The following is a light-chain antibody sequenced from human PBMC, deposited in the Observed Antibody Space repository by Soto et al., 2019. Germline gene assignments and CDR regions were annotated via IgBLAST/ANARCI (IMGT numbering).Light chain of an antibody. V-gene: IGKV3D-11*02. CDR3: LQSNYWQVT. J-gene: IGKJ5*01. Sequence: EVVLTQSPVTLSLSPGERATLSCRASQSVSSYLAGYQQKPGQAHRLLIYAISNRATGIPARFSGSESGTDFTLTISSLEPEDFGVYYGLQSNYWQVTFGQGTRLE. CDR2: AIS. CDR1: QSVSSY.